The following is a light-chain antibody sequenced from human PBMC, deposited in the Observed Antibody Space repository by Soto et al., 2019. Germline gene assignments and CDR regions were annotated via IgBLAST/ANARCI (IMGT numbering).Light chain of an antibody. CDR2: EVS. CDR3: CSYAGSSTHYV. J-gene: IGLJ1*01. V-gene: IGLV2-23*02. CDR1: SSDVGSYNL. Sequence: QSVLTQPASVSGSPGQSSTISCTGTSSDVGSYNLVSWYQQHPGKAPKLMIYEVSKRPSGVSNRFSGSKSGNTASLTISGLRAEDEADYYCCSYAGSSTHYVFGTGTKVTVL.